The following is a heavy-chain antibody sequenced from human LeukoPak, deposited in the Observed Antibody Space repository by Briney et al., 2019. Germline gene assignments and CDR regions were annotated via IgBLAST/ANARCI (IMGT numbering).Heavy chain of an antibody. D-gene: IGHD4-11*01. Sequence: GASVKVSCKASGGTFSGYTISWVRQAPGQGLEWMGRIIPILGIANYAQKFQGRVTITADKSTSTAYMELSSLRSEDTAVYYCARDDPDYSSFDPWGQGTLVTVSS. CDR3: ARDDPDYSSFDP. V-gene: IGHV1-69*04. J-gene: IGHJ5*02. CDR2: IIPILGIA. CDR1: GGTFSGYT.